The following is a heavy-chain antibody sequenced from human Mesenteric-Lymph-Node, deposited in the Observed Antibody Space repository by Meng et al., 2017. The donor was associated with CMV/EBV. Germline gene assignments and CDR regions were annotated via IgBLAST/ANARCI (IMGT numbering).Heavy chain of an antibody. CDR2: ISSDGNNK. CDR1: GFTFSSYW. D-gene: IGHD4-23*01. V-gene: IGHV3-30-3*01. Sequence: GESLKISCAASGFTFSSYWMSWVRQAPGKGLEWVALISSDGNNKFYADSVKGRFTISGDNPKNTLYLQMNSLTAEDTAVYYCVRESNYGGHSDAFDIWGQGTMVTVSS. J-gene: IGHJ3*02. CDR3: VRESNYGGHSDAFDI.